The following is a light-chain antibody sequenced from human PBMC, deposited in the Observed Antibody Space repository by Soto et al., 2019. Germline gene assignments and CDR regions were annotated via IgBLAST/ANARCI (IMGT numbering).Light chain of an antibody. CDR1: QSVSSIY. V-gene: IGKV3-20*01. CDR2: GAS. J-gene: IGKJ2*01. CDR3: QQYGSSLYT. Sequence: EIVLTQSPGTLSLSPGERATLSCRASQSVSSIYVAWYQQKPGQAPRLLIYGASSRATGIPGRFSGSGSGTDFTLTISRLEPEDFAVYYCQQYGSSLYTFGQGTKLEIK.